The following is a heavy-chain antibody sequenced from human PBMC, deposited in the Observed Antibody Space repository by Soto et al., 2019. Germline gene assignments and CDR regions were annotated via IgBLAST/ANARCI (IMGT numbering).Heavy chain of an antibody. Sequence: ASVKVSCKASGYTFTGYQMHWVRQAPGQGLEWMGWINLYSDGTNYAQKFQGRVSMTTDTSTTTAYMELRSLRSDDTAVYYCARVVPGAEAWFGPWGQGTLVTVSS. V-gene: IGHV1-2*02. J-gene: IGHJ5*02. D-gene: IGHD2-2*01. CDR2: INLYSDGT. CDR1: GYTFTGYQ. CDR3: ARVVPGAEAWFGP.